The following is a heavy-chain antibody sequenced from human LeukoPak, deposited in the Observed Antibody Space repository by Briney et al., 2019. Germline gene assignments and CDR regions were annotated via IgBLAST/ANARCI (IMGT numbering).Heavy chain of an antibody. CDR2: ISSSSSYI. D-gene: IGHD3-3*01. CDR1: GFTFGSYS. CDR3: ARDQYYDFWSGIARAFDI. V-gene: IGHV3-21*01. Sequence: GGSLILSWAASGFTFGSYSMNWVRQAPGKGLEWVSSISSSSSYIYYADSVKGRFTISRDNAKNSLYLQMNSLRAEDTAVYYCARDQYYDFWSGIARAFDIWGQGTMVTVSS. J-gene: IGHJ3*02.